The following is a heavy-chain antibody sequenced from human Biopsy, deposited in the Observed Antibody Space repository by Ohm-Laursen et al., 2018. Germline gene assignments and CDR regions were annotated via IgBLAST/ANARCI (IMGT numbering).Heavy chain of an antibody. CDR1: GKTFSDYQ. Sequence: SDTLPLTCAVLGKTFSDYQWSWIRQPPGKGLEWIGQINQAGTTNYNPSLKSRVSISADASKYEFSLRLTSVTAADTAVYLCGNEVHGRDYWGLGAQVTVSS. D-gene: IGHD2-15*01. J-gene: IGHJ4*02. CDR3: GNEVHGRDY. V-gene: IGHV4-34*08. CDR2: INQAGTT.